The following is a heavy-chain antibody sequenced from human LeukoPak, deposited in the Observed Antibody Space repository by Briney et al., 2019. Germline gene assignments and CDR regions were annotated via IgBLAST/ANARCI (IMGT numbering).Heavy chain of an antibody. D-gene: IGHD1-7*01. J-gene: IGHJ4*02. CDR3: ARTGTIDFFYFDC. Sequence: SQTLSLTCALSGDILSSNSAAWHWIRQSQSRGLEWLVRTHYRSQYFNGYAVAVKSRITISSDTPKIQISLQLNSVTPEDTAAYYCARTGTIDFFYFDCWGQGTLVTVSS. CDR1: GDILSSNSAA. CDR2: THYRSQYFN. V-gene: IGHV6-1*01.